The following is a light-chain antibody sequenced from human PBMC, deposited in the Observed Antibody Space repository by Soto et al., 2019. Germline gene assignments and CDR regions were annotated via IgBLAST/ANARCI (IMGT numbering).Light chain of an antibody. J-gene: IGKJ4*01. Sequence: EIVMTQSPATLSVSPGERATLSCRASQSVSSSLGWYQQIPGQAPRILIFDASTRATSIPARCSGSGSGIELTLTIRGLQAEDFAVYSCQQYNNWPLTFGGGTKVEIK. V-gene: IGKV3-15*01. CDR3: QQYNNWPLT. CDR2: DAS. CDR1: QSVSSS.